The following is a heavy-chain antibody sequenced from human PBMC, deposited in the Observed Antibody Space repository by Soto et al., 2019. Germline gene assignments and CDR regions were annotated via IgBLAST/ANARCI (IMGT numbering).Heavy chain of an antibody. CDR3: ARVDGSGTYSLFDY. V-gene: IGHV4-61*01. CDR2: IYHNGNT. D-gene: IGHD3-10*01. Sequence: QVQLQESGPGLVKPSETLSLTCTVSGASVSSGSYFWTWIRQPPGKGLEWIGYIYHNGNTNYNPSLKSRLTISLDTSKNQFSLRLSSVTAADTAVYYCARVDGSGTYSLFDYWGQGTLVTVSS. CDR1: GASVSSGSYF. J-gene: IGHJ4*02.